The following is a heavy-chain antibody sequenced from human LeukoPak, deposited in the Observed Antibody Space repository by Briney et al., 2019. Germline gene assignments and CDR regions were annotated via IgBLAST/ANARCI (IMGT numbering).Heavy chain of an antibody. CDR1: GYTFTRYV. CDR2: ISAYNGNT. Sequence: APVKVSCKASGYTFTRYVISWVRQAPRQGLECMGWISAYNGNTNYAQKLQGRVTMTTDTSTSTAYMELRSLRSDDTAVYYCARAGAVTGSYFDYWGQGTLVTVSS. CDR3: ARAGAVTGSYFDY. J-gene: IGHJ4*02. V-gene: IGHV1-18*01. D-gene: IGHD6-19*01.